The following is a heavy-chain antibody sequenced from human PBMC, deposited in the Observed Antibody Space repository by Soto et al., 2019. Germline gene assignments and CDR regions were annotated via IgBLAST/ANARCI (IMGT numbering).Heavy chain of an antibody. CDR1: GSTFTSYY. CDR3: ARAGKIVVVVAATPLFDY. CDR2: INPSGGST. V-gene: IGHV1-46*01. J-gene: IGHJ4*02. D-gene: IGHD2-15*01. Sequence: ASVKVSCKASGSTFTSYYMHWVRQAPGQGLEWMGIINPSGGSTSYAQKFQGRVTMTRDTSTSTVYMELSSLRSEDTAVYYCARAGKIVVVVAATPLFDYWGQGTLVTVSS.